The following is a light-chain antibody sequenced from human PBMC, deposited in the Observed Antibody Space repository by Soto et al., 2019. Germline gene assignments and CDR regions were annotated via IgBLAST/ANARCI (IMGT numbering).Light chain of an antibody. CDR3: NSYPSTNAVVL. CDR2: DVS. Sequence: QSALTQPASVSGSPGQSITISCTGTSSDVDDYNYVSWYQQHPGKAPKLIISDVSSRPSGISNRFSGSKSGNTASLTISGLQAEDEADYYCNSYPSTNAVVLFGGGTKLTVL. CDR1: SSDVDDYNY. J-gene: IGLJ2*01. V-gene: IGLV2-14*03.